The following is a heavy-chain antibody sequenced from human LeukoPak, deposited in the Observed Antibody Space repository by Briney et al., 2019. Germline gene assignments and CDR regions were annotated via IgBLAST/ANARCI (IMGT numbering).Heavy chain of an antibody. J-gene: IGHJ6*02. CDR2: ISYDGSNK. D-gene: IGHD6-19*01. Sequence: GGSLRLSCAASGFTFSSYGMHWVRQAPGKGLEWVAVISYDGSNKYYADSVKGRFTISRDNSKNTLYLQMNSLRAEDTAVYYCAKDLGSSGWYSTPGYYYYGMDVWGQGTTVTVSS. CDR1: GFTFSSYG. CDR3: AKDLGSSGWYSTPGYYYYGMDV. V-gene: IGHV3-30*18.